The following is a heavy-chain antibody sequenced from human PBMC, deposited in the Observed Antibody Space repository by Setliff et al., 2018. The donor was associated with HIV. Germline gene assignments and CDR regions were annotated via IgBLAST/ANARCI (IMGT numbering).Heavy chain of an antibody. J-gene: IGHJ4*02. CDR3: ARGVRDNSGWSSYYFDY. CDR2: IYDSEST. V-gene: IGHV4-61*10. CDR1: GGSISSGGYF. D-gene: IGHD6-19*01. Sequence: SETLSLTCTVSGGSISSGGYFWTWIRQPAGKGLEWIGNIYDSESTYYNPSLKSRVTISVDTSKNQFSLKLSSVTAADTAVYYCARGVRDNSGWSSYYFDYWGQGTLVTVSS.